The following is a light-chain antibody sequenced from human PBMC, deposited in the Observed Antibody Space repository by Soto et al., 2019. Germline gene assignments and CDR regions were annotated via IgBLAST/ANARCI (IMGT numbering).Light chain of an antibody. CDR2: DAS. J-gene: IGKJ1*01. Sequence: DIRMTQSPSTLSASVGDRVTITWRASQSISNRLAWYQQKPGKAPKVLIYDASNLESGVPSRFSGIGSGTEFILTISSLQPDDFTTYYCQHYGGMWAFGQGTKVDIK. V-gene: IGKV1-5*01. CDR3: QHYGGMWA. CDR1: QSISNR.